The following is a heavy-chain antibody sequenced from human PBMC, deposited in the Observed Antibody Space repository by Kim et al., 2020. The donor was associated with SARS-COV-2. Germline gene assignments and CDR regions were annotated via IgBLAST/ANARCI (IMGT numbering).Heavy chain of an antibody. J-gene: IGHJ4*02. Sequence: ASVKVSCKASGCTFTSYAMHWVRQAPGQRLEWMGWINAGNGNTQYSQKFQGRVTITRDTSASTAYMELSSLRSEDTAVYYCARAAHYYGSASLDYWGQGT. CDR3: ARAAHYYGSASLDY. D-gene: IGHD3-10*01. CDR1: GCTFTSYA. CDR2: INAGNGNT. V-gene: IGHV1-3*01.